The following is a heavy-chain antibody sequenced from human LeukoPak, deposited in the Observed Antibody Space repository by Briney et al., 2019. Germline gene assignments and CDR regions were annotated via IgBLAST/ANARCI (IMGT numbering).Heavy chain of an antibody. J-gene: IGHJ5*02. D-gene: IGHD5-12*01. Sequence: ASVKVSCKASGYTFTSYDINWVRQATGQGLEWTGWINPNSGGTNYAQKFQGRVTMTRDTSISTAYMELSRLRSDDTAVYYCARDGGYSGYDYDFVWFDPWGQGTLVTVSS. V-gene: IGHV1-2*02. CDR2: INPNSGGT. CDR1: GYTFTSYD. CDR3: ARDGGYSGYDYDFVWFDP.